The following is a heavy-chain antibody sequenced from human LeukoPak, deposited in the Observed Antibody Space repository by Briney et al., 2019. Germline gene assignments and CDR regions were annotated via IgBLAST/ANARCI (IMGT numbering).Heavy chain of an antibody. D-gene: IGHD1-26*01. CDR3: ARETLQVGARAGHFDY. CDR1: GFTVSSNY. CDR2: IYSGGST. J-gene: IGHJ4*02. V-gene: IGHV3-66*01. Sequence: GGSLRLSCAASGFTVSSNYMSWVRQAPGKGLEWVSVIYSGGSTYYADSVKGRFTISRDNSKNTLYLQMNSLRAEDTAVYYCARETLQVGARAGHFDYWGQGTLVTVSS.